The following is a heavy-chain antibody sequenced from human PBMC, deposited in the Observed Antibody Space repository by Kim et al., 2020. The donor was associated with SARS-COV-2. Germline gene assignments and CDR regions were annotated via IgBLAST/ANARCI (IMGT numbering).Heavy chain of an antibody. D-gene: IGHD2-15*01. Sequence: SETLSLTCTVSGGSISSYYWSWIRQPPGKGLEWIGYIYNSGSTNYNPSLKSRVTISVDTSKNQFSLKLSSVTAADTAVYYCARRYCSGGSCYGPSNFEYWGEGSLLTVSS. CDR1: GGSISSYY. V-gene: IGHV4-59*08. J-gene: IGHJ4*02. CDR3: ARRYCSGGSCYGPSNFEY. CDR2: IYNSGST.